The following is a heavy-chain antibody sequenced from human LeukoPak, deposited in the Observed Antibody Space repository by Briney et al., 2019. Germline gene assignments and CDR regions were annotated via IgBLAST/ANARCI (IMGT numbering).Heavy chain of an antibody. CDR2: IIPIFGTA. CDR3: ARAAVVVAAINYYYYGMDV. J-gene: IGHJ6*02. Sequence: SVKVSCKAPGGTFSSYAISWVRQAPGQGLEWMGGIIPIFGTANYAQKFQGRVTITADESTSTAYMELGSLRSEDTAVYYCARAAVVVAAINYYYYGMDVWGQGTTVTVSS. CDR1: GGTFSSYA. D-gene: IGHD2-15*01. V-gene: IGHV1-69*13.